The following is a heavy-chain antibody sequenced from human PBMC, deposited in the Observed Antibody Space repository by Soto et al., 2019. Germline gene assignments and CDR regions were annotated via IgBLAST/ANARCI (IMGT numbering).Heavy chain of an antibody. CDR1: GGSISSGGYY. V-gene: IGHV4-31*01. Sequence: QVQLQESGPGLVKPSQTLSLTCTVSGGSISSGGYYWSWIRQHPGKGLEWIGYIYYSGSTYYNPSLKSHVTISVDTSKNQFSLKLSSVTAADTAVYYCARVRTMVRGVINSAFDIWGQGTMVTVSS. D-gene: IGHD3-10*01. J-gene: IGHJ3*02. CDR2: IYYSGST. CDR3: ARVRTMVRGVINSAFDI.